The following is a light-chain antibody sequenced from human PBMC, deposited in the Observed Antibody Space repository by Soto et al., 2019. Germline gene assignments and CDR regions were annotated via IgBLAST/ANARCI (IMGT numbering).Light chain of an antibody. CDR1: QSISSW. CDR3: QQYHSYSYT. V-gene: IGKV1-5*03. J-gene: IGKJ2*01. CDR2: KAS. Sequence: DIQMTQSPSTLSASVGDRVTITCRASQSISSWLAWYQQKPGKAPKLLIYKASSLETGVPSRFSVSGSGTEFTLTISSLQPDDSATYYCQQYHSYSYTFGQGTKLEIK.